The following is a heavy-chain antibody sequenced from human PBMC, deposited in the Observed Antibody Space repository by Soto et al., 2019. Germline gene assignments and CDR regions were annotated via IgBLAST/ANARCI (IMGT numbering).Heavy chain of an antibody. CDR3: AREGRYYASGRFWWFDP. J-gene: IGHJ5*02. CDR2: INHSGST. CDR1: GGSFSDYY. Sequence: PSETLSLTCAVYGGSFSDYYLSWICQPPGKGLEWIGEINHSGSTNYNPSLKSRVTISVDTSKNQFSLKLSSVTAADTAVYYCAREGRYYASGRFWWFDPWGQGTLVTVSS. V-gene: IGHV4-34*01. D-gene: IGHD3-10*01.